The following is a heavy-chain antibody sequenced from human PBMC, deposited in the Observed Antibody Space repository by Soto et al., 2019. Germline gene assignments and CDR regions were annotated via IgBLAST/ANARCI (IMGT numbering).Heavy chain of an antibody. CDR1: GFTFSSYG. D-gene: IGHD2-2*01. CDR2: ISYDGSNK. J-gene: IGHJ6*02. CDR3: ASRGSQYQLELDDYYYYGMDV. V-gene: IGHV3-30*03. Sequence: SLRLSCAASGFTFSSYGMHWVRQAPGKGLEWVAVISYDGSNKYYADSVKGRFTISRDNSKNTLYLQMNSLRAEDTAVYYCASRGSQYQLELDDYYYYGMDVWGQGTTVTVSS.